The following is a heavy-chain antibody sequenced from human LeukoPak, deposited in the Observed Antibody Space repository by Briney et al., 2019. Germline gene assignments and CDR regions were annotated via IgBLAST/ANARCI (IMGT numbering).Heavy chain of an antibody. J-gene: IGHJ5*02. CDR2: ISYSGST. CDR1: GGSVISDSYY. V-gene: IGHV4-61*01. CDR3: ARGPTLGHGLFDP. Sequence: SETLSLTCTVSGGSVISDSYYWSWIRQPPGKGLEWIAYISYSGSTNYNPSLKTRVTISVDTSKNQFSLKLTSVTAADSAVYYCARGPTLGHGLFDPWGQGTLVTVSS. D-gene: IGHD3-16*01.